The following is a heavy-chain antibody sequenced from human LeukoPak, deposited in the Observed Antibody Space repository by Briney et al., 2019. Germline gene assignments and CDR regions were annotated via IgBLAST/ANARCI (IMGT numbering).Heavy chain of an antibody. V-gene: IGHV4-39*01. CDR2: IYYSGST. Sequence: PSETLSLTCTVSGGSISSSSYYWGWIRQPPGKGLEWIGSIYYSGSTYYNPSLKSRVTISVDTSKNQFSLKLSSVTAADTAVYYCARVPLLYYYGSGTPNWFDPWGQGTLVTVSS. J-gene: IGHJ5*02. CDR3: ARVPLLYYYGSGTPNWFDP. CDR1: GGSISSSSYY. D-gene: IGHD3-10*01.